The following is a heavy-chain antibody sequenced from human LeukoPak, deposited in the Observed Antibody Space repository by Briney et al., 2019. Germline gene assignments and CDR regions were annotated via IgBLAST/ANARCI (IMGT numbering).Heavy chain of an antibody. V-gene: IGHV1-2*02. D-gene: IGHD6-19*01. Sequence: EASVKASCKASGYTFTGYYMHWVRQAPGQGLEWMGWINPNSGGTNYAQKFQGRVTMTRDTSISTAYMELSRLRSDDTAVYYCARDRTRTGYSSGWYHDYWGQGTLVTVSS. CDR2: INPNSGGT. CDR3: ARDRTRTGYSSGWYHDY. CDR1: GYTFTGYY. J-gene: IGHJ4*02.